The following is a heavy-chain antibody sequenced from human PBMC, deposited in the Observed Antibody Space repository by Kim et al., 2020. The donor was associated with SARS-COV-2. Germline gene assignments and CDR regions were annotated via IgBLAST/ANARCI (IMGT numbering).Heavy chain of an antibody. J-gene: IGHJ5*02. D-gene: IGHD6-13*01. Sequence: ASVKVSCKASGYTFTSYAMHWVRQAPGQRLEWMGWINAGNGNTKYSQKFQGRVTITRDTSASTAYMELSSLRSEDTAVYYCARADSSSWKNWFDPWGQGTLVTVSS. CDR2: INAGNGNT. CDR3: ARADSSSWKNWFDP. CDR1: GYTFTSYA. V-gene: IGHV1-3*01.